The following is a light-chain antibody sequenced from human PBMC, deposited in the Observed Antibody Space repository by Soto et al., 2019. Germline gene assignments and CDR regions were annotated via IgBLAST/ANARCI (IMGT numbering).Light chain of an antibody. V-gene: IGKV4-1*01. CDR3: QQYYTSPIT. CDR1: QSVLYSSNNKNY. Sequence: DIVMTQSPDSLAVSLGERATINCKSTQSVLYSSNNKNYLAWYQQKVGQPPKLLIYWASTRESGVPDRFSGSGSGTDFTLTISSLKAEDVAVYYCQQYYTSPITFAQGTRLEIK. CDR2: WAS. J-gene: IGKJ5*01.